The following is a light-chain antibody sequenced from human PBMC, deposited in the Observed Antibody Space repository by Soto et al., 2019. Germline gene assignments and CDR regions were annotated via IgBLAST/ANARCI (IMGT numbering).Light chain of an antibody. CDR2: YAS. Sequence: VLTQSPATLALYPGERATLSCRASQTVSRYLAWYQQKPGQAPRLLIYYASNRDTGIPARFGGSGSGTDYTLTISSLEPEDFAVYYCQQRSTWPLFTFGGGTKVEI. V-gene: IGKV3-11*01. J-gene: IGKJ4*01. CDR3: QQRSTWPLFT. CDR1: QTVSRY.